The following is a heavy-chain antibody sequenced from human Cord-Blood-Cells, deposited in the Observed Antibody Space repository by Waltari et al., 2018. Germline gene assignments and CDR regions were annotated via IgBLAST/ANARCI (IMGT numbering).Heavy chain of an antibody. V-gene: IGHV3-33*01. J-gene: IGHJ6*02. CDR2: ILYDGSNK. CDR1: GFTFSSSG. CDR3: ARDLYYDSSAYYYYYGMDV. D-gene: IGHD3-22*01. Sequence: QVQLVESGGGVVQPGRSLRLSCAASGFTFSSSGMHWVRQAPGKGPEWVAVILYDGSNKYYADSVKGRFTISRDNSKNTLYLQMNSLRAEDTAVYYCARDLYYDSSAYYYYYGMDVWGQGTTVTVSS.